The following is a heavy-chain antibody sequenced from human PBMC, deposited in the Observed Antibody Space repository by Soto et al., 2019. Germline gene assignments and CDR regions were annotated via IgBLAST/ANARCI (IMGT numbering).Heavy chain of an antibody. CDR3: VRTSPVVAVATREDF. J-gene: IGHJ4*02. V-gene: IGHV3-74*01. CDR1: GFTFSNYW. CDR2: IDSDGSRI. Sequence: EVQLVESGGGLVQPGESLRLSCAASGFTFSNYWMHWVRQAPGKGLVWVSRIDSDGSRITYADFVKGRFTISRDNAKNTVYLHMNSLTAEDTAVYYCVRTSPVVAVATREDFWGQGTLVTVSS. D-gene: IGHD2-15*01.